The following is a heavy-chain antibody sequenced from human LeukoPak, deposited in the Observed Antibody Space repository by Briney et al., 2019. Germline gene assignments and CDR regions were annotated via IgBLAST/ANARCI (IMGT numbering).Heavy chain of an antibody. Sequence: GASVKVSCKASGYSFSNNDINWVRQTTGQGLEWMGWMSPNSGNTGYAQKFQGRITMTKNTSISTAYMELSSLKSEDTAVYYCASPPVGYYYYMDVWGKGTTVTVSS. CDR1: GYSFSNND. V-gene: IGHV1-8*01. CDR3: ASPPVGYYYYMDV. D-gene: IGHD4-23*01. J-gene: IGHJ6*03. CDR2: MSPNSGNT.